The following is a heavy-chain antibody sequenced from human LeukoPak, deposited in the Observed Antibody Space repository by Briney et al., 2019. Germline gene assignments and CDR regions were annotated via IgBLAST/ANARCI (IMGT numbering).Heavy chain of an antibody. CDR3: ARDQAEAYNSYYYFYMDV. V-gene: IGHV3-23*01. CDR2: ISGSGGIT. CDR1: GFTFSSYA. D-gene: IGHD1-14*01. Sequence: GGSLRLSCAASGFTFSSYAMSWVRQAPGKGLEWVSVISGSGGITYYEDSVKGRFTISRDNAENSLYLQMNSLRAEDTAVYYCARDQAEAYNSYYYFYMDVWGKGTTVTVSS. J-gene: IGHJ6*03.